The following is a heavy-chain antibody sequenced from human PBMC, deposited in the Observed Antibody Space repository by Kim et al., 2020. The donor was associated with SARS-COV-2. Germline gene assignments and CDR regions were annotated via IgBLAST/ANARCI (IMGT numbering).Heavy chain of an antibody. CDR3: ARLQGGGIAAAGTSGLFGMDV. Sequence: SETLSLTCAVYGGSFSGYYWSWIRQPPGKGLEWIGEINHSGSTNYNPSLKSRVTISVDTSKNQFSLKLSSVTAADTAVYYCARLQGGGIAAAGTSGLFGMDVWGQGTTVTVSS. V-gene: IGHV4-34*01. CDR1: GGSFSGYY. D-gene: IGHD6-13*01. CDR2: INHSGST. J-gene: IGHJ6*02.